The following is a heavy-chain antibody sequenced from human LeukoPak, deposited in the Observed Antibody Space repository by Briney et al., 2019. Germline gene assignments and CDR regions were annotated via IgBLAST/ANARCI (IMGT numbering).Heavy chain of an antibody. CDR3: ARDLFYSVSGTYYNVGRVFNY. D-gene: IGHD3-10*01. CDR1: GYTLTAYY. CDR2: INPNSGGT. Sequence: GASVKVSCKASGYTLTAYYMHWVRQAPGQGLEWMGWINPNSGGTKFAQKFQGRVTMTRDTSITTAYMELTSLRSDDTAVYYCARDLFYSVSGTYYNVGRVFNYWGQGTLVTVSS. J-gene: IGHJ4*02. V-gene: IGHV1-2*02.